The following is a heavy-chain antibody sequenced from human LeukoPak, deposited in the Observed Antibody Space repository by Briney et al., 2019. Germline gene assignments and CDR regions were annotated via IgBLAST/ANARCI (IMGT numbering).Heavy chain of an antibody. CDR1: GYSFTSYW. V-gene: IGHV5-51*01. J-gene: IGHJ4*02. Sequence: GESLKISCKGSGYSFTSYWIGWVRQMPGKGLEWMGIIYPGDSDTRYSLSFQGQVTISADKSISTAYLQWSSLKASDTAMYYCARIGEGWLQLEYYFDYWGQGTLVTVSS. CDR3: ARIGEGWLQLEYYFDY. D-gene: IGHD5-24*01. CDR2: IYPGDSDT.